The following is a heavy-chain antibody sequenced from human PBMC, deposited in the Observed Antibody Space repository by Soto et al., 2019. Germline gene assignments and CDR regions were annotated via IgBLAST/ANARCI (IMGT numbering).Heavy chain of an antibody. J-gene: IGHJ4*02. CDR2: IYYTGST. CDR1: GVSINNYY. CDR3: EKVVYGGHLDY. D-gene: IGHD2-8*01. Sequence: PSETLSLTCTVSGVSINNYYWTWIRQPPGKRLEWIGAIYYTGSTTYNPSLRSRVTFSVDTSKNQFSLSLTSVTAADTAVYLCEKVVYGGHLDYWGQGTLATVS. V-gene: IGHV4-59*01.